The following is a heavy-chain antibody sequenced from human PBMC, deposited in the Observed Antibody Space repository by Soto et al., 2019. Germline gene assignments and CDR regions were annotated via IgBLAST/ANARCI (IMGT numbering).Heavy chain of an antibody. V-gene: IGHV3-64D*06. D-gene: IGHD3-22*01. CDR3: VKGEYYYDSSGYYPFXY. CDR2: ISTNGGST. CDR1: GFTFPSYA. Sequence: VRSQRLYCPASGFTFPSYAMHWVPQAPGNGLEYVSSISTNGGSTHYADSVKGRFTISRDNSKNTQYLQMSSLRADDTAVYYCVKGEYYYDSSGYYPFXYWGQGT. J-gene: IGHJ4*02.